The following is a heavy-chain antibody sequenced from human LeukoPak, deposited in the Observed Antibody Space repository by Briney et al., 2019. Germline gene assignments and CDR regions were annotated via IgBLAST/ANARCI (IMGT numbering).Heavy chain of an antibody. J-gene: IGHJ4*02. CDR1: GGSISSDH. D-gene: IGHD2-21*02. V-gene: IGHV4-59*08. CDR3: ARIKNCGGDCHSFDY. Sequence: SETLSLTCTVSGGSISSDHWSWTRQPPGMGLEWIGHIHYSGSTTYSPSLKSRLTISVDTSRNQFSLKLSSVSAADTAMYYCARIKNCGGDCHSFDYWGQGTLVTVSS. CDR2: IHYSGST.